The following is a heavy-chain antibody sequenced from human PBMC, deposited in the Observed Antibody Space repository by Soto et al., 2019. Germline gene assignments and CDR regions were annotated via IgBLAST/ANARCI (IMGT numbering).Heavy chain of an antibody. V-gene: IGHV2-5*02. CDR1: GFSLTTRPVG. Sequence: QITLKESGPTLVKPTQTLTLTCTFSGFSLTTRPVGVGWIRQPPGQALEWLALIYWDDDKRYNPSLKTRVIITKDTSKNQVVLTMTNMDPVDTATYYCAHRQLYNGAWNEGTFDYWGQGALVTVSS. J-gene: IGHJ4*02. D-gene: IGHD1-1*01. CDR2: IYWDDDK. CDR3: AHRQLYNGAWNEGTFDY.